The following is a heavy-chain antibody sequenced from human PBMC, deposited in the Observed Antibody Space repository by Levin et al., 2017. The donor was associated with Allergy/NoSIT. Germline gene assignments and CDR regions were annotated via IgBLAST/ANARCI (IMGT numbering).Heavy chain of an antibody. J-gene: IGHJ4*02. Sequence: PGGSLRLSCAVSGLTISDAAMSWVRQAPGKGLEWVSGVSGSGGAYYADSVKGRFTVSRDNLKSMVFLQMNSLRGDDTAVYSCAKEYSASSSDSFWGQGTLVTVSS. V-gene: IGHV3-23*01. CDR2: VSGSGGA. CDR1: GLTISDAA. CDR3: AKEYSASSSDSF. D-gene: IGHD6-6*01.